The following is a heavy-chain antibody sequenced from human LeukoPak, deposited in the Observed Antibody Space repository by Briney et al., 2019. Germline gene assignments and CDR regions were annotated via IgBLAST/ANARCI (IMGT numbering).Heavy chain of an antibody. CDR2: ITSSSSTI. J-gene: IGHJ4*02. D-gene: IGHD6-19*01. CDR1: GFTFSSYS. V-gene: IGHV3-48*04. CDR3: ARDRPGSGWDYFDS. Sequence: PGGSLRLSCAASGFTFSSYSMNWVRQAPGKGLEWVSFITSSSSTIHYVDSVKGRFTISRDNAKNSLYLQMNSLRAEDTAVYYCARDRPGSGWDYFDSWGQGTVVRVSS.